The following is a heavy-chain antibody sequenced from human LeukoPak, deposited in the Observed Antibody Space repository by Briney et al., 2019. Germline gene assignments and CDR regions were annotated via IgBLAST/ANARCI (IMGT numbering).Heavy chain of an antibody. D-gene: IGHD2-2*01. Sequence: PGGSLRLSCAASGVTFSSYAMHWVRQAPGKGLEWVAVISYDGGNEYYADSVKGRFTISRDNSKNTLYLQMNSLRAEDTAMYYCAKERRFCSSTSCYYYYYYGMDVWGQGTTVTVSS. CDR3: AKERRFCSSTSCYYYYYYGMDV. V-gene: IGHV3-30*04. J-gene: IGHJ6*02. CDR2: ISYDGGNE. CDR1: GVTFSSYA.